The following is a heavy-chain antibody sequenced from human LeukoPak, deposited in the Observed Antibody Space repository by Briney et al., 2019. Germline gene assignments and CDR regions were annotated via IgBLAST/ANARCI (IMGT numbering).Heavy chain of an antibody. V-gene: IGHV4-4*07. J-gene: IGHJ4*02. Sequence: PSEALSLTCTVSGGSISSYYWSWIRQPAGKGLEWIGRIHTSGSTNYSPSLKSRVTMSVDTSKNQFSLKLSSVTAADTAVYYCARVRYSDSSVLTRKRSYYFDYWGQGTLVTVSS. CDR3: ARVRYSDSSVLTRKRSYYFDY. D-gene: IGHD3-22*01. CDR1: GGSISSYY. CDR2: IHTSGST.